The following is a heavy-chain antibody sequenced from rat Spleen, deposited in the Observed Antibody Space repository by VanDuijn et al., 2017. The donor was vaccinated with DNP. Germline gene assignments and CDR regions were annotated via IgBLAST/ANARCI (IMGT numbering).Heavy chain of an antibody. Sequence: EVQLVESGGGLVQPGESLKLSCAASGFTFSNYGMAWVRQAPTKGLEWVASISTGGDNTYYRDSVKGRFTISRDNAKNTQYLQMDSLRSEDTATYYGTTGITTPWDYWGQGVMVTVSS. V-gene: IGHV5S13*01. CDR3: TTGITTPWDY. D-gene: IGHD1-10*01. CDR2: ISTGGDNT. CDR1: GFTFSNYG. J-gene: IGHJ2*01.